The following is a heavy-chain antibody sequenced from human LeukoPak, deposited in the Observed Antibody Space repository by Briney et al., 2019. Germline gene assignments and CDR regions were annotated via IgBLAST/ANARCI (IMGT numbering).Heavy chain of an antibody. J-gene: IGHJ4*02. D-gene: IGHD3-9*01. V-gene: IGHV3-30*02. CDR2: IRNVGNNK. CDR1: GFTFTNHG. Sequence: GGSPRLSCAASGFTFTNHGMHWVRQAPGKGLEWVAFIRNVGNNKYHADSVKGRFTISRDNSKSTQYLQMNSLRAEDTALYYCVRDFEWGFDHWGQGTLVTVSS. CDR3: VRDFEWGFDH.